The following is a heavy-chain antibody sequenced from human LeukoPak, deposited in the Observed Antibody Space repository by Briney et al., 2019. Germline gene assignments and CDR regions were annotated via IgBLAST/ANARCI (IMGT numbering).Heavy chain of an antibody. V-gene: IGHV3-15*01. Sequence: PGGSLRLSRAASGFTFTNAWMSWVRQAPGKVLEGIGRSKSQTDGGTTDYAAPVKGRFTISRDDPKNTGYLQMNSLRTDDKTVYYCTTLSYVGGYWGQGTLVTVSS. D-gene: IGHD3-10*02. CDR2: SKSQTDGGTT. CDR3: TTLSYVGGY. CDR1: GFTFTNAW. J-gene: IGHJ4*02.